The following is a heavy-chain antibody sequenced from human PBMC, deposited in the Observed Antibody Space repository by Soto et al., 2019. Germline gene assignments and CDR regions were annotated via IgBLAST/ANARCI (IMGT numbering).Heavy chain of an antibody. CDR2: INHSGST. J-gene: IGHJ5*02. V-gene: IGHV4-34*01. CDR3: ARTYSSGWYRGTGWFDP. Sequence: QVQLQQWGAGLLKPSETLSLTCAIYGGSFKHYYWSWIRQPPGKGLEWIGEINHSGSTNYNPSLKSRVTISVDASKNQFSLKLTSVTAADTAVDYCARTYSSGWYRGTGWFDPWGQGTLVTVSS. CDR1: GGSFKHYY. D-gene: IGHD6-19*01.